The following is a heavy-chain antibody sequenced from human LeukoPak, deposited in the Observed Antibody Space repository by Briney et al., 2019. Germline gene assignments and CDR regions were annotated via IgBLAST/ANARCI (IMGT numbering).Heavy chain of an antibody. CDR1: GYTCTSCG. CDR3: ARVTTATPGDY. J-gene: IGHJ4*02. Sequence: ASVKLSCKASGYTCTSCGISWVRQAPGQGLEWMGWISVYNGNTNYAQKLQGRVTMTTDTSTSTAYMELRSLRSDDTAVYYCARVTTATPGDYWGQGTLVTVSS. CDR2: ISVYNGNT. D-gene: IGHD4-17*01. V-gene: IGHV1-18*01.